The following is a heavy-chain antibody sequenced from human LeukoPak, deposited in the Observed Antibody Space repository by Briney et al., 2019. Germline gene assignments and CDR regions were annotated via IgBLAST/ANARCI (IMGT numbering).Heavy chain of an antibody. CDR2: ISYDGSNK. CDR3: AKALSGSFDY. CDR1: GFTFSSYG. V-gene: IGHV3-30*18. D-gene: IGHD3-10*01. Sequence: GGSLRLSCAASGFTFSSYGMHWVRQAPGKGLEWVAVISYDGSNKYYADSVKGRFTISRDNSKNTLYPQMNSLRAEDTAVYYCAKALSGSFDYWGQGTLATVSS. J-gene: IGHJ4*02.